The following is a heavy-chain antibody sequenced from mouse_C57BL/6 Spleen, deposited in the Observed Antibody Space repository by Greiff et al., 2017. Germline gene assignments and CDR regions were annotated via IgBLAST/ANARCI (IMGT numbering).Heavy chain of an antibody. CDR3: ARNRGTTVVADFDY. CDR1: GFSLTSYG. CDR2: IWSGGST. D-gene: IGHD1-1*01. J-gene: IGHJ2*01. V-gene: IGHV2-2*01. Sequence: QVQLKESGPGLVQPSQSLSITCTVSGFSLTSYGVHWVRQSPGKGLEWLGVIWSGGSTDYNAAFISRLSISKDNSKSQVFFKMNSLQADDTAIYYCARNRGTTVVADFDYWGQGTTLTVSS.